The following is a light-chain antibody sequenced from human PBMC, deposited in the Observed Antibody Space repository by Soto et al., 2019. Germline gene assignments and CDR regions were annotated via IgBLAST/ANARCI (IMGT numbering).Light chain of an antibody. CDR2: GNS. CDR1: SSNIGAGYD. J-gene: IGLJ3*02. Sequence: QSVLTQPPSVSGAPGQRVTISCTGSSSNIGAGYDVHWYQQLPGTAPKLLIYGNSNRPSGVPDRFSGSKSGTSASLAITGLQAEDEADYYCQSYDSRLRGRVFGGGTKLTVL. CDR3: QSYDSRLRGRV. V-gene: IGLV1-40*01.